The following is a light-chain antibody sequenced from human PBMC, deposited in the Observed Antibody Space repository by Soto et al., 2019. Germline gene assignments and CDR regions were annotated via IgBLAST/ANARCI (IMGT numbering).Light chain of an antibody. J-gene: IGKJ4*01. CDR2: DAS. CDR1: QSVSSY. V-gene: IGKV3-11*01. CDR3: QQRSNWPPLT. Sequence: EIVLTQSPATLSLSPGERATLSCRASQSVSSYLACYQQKPGQAPSLLIYDASNRATGIPARFSGSGSGTDFTLTISSLEPEDFAVYYCQQRSNWPPLTFGGGTKVDIK.